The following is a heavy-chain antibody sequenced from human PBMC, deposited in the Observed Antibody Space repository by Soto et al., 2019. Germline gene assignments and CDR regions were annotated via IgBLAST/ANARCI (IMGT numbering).Heavy chain of an antibody. CDR3: ASGYSYGQYYYGMDV. Sequence: QVQLQESGPGLVKPSETLSLTCTVSGGSISSYYWSWIRQPPGKGLEWIGYIYYSGSTNYNPSLKSRVTISVDTSKNQFSLKLSSVPAADTAVYYCASGYSYGQYYYGMDVWGQGTTVTVSS. D-gene: IGHD5-18*01. V-gene: IGHV4-59*08. CDR2: IYYSGST. CDR1: GGSISSYY. J-gene: IGHJ6*02.